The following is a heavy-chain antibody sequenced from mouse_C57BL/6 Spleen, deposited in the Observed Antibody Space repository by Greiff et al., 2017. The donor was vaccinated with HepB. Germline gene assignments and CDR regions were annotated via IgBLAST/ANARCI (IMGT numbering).Heavy chain of an antibody. V-gene: IGHV1-64*01. CDR3: AREGANWDY. CDR1: GYTFTSYW. CDR2: IHPNSGST. J-gene: IGHJ2*01. D-gene: IGHD4-1*01. Sequence: QVHVKQSGAELVKPGASVKLSCKASGYTFTSYWMHWVKQRPGQGLEWIGMIHPNSGSTNYNEKFKSKATLTVDKSSSTAYMQLSSLTSEDSAVYYCAREGANWDYWGQGTTLTVSS.